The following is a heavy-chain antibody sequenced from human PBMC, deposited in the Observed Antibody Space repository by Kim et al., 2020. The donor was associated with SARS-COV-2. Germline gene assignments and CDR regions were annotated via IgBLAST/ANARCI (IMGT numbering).Heavy chain of an antibody. J-gene: IGHJ5*02. CDR2: IYYSGST. CDR3: ARVTYYYGSGSYRWFDP. Sequence: SETLSLTCTVSGGSISSGGYYWSWIRQHPGKGLEWIGYIYYSGSTYYNPSLKSRVTISVDTSKNQFSLKLSSVTAADTAVYYCARVTYYYGSGSYRWFDPWGQGTLVTVSS. V-gene: IGHV4-31*03. CDR1: GGSISSGGYY. D-gene: IGHD3-10*01.